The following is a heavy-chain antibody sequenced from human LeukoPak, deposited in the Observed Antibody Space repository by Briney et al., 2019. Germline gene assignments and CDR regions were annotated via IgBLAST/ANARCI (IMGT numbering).Heavy chain of an antibody. V-gene: IGHV1-2*02. J-gene: IGHJ4*02. CDR2: INPNSGAT. CDR1: GYTFTGSY. Sequence: GASVKVSCKASGYTFTGSYLHWVRQAPGQGLEWMGWINPNSGATEYAQKFQGRVTMTRDTSISTAYMELSRLRSDDTAVYYCARDLIAAAMPADYWGQGTLVTVSS. CDR3: ARDLIAAAMPADY. D-gene: IGHD6-13*01.